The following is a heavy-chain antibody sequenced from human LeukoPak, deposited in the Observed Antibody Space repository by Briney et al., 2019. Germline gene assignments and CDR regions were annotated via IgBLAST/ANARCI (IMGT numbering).Heavy chain of an antibody. Sequence: GGSLRLSCAASGFTFSSYAMSWVRQAPGKGLEWVSAISGSGGSTYYADYVKGRCTIPRDNSKNTLYLQMNSLRAEDTAVYYCAKAAGAYYYYYMDVWGKGTTVTVSS. CDR3: AKAAGAYYYYYMDV. CDR1: GFTFSSYA. J-gene: IGHJ6*03. CDR2: ISGSGGST. V-gene: IGHV3-23*01.